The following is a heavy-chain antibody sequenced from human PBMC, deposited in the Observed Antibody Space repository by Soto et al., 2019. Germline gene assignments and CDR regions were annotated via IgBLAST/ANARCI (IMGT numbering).Heavy chain of an antibody. CDR3: GKALMGEQGMGVVHY. V-gene: IGHV3-30*18. CDR2: LSYEGDKE. D-gene: IGHD3-16*01. Sequence: QVQLEESGGNVVQPGRSLRLSCAASGFSFSDYCMHWVRQAPGKGLESVALLSYEGDKEYYADSVKGRFTISIDNAKNTVFLQMNRLRPEDTAVYDCGKALMGEQGMGVVHYWGQGTLVTVSS. CDR1: GFSFSDYC. J-gene: IGHJ4*02.